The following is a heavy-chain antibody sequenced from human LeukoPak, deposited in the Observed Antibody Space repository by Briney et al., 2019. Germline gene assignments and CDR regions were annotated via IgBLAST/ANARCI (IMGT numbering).Heavy chain of an antibody. J-gene: IGHJ3*02. Sequence: SETLSLTCTVSGGSISSSSYYWGWIRQPPGKGLEWIGSIYYSGSTYYNPSLKSRVTISVDRSKNQFSLKLSSVTAADTAVYYCARFRVGDYVWGSYRYEVGAFGIWGQGTMVTVSS. D-gene: IGHD3-16*02. V-gene: IGHV4-39*01. CDR3: ARFRVGDYVWGSYRYEVGAFGI. CDR1: GGSISSSSYY. CDR2: IYYSGST.